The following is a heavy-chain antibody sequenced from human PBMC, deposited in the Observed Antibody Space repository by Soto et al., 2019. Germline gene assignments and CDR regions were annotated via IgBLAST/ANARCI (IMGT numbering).Heavy chain of an antibody. V-gene: IGHV4-39*01. D-gene: IGHD5-18*01. CDR1: GDSISSSSYY. CDR3: ARHFGGYSYGYVFDS. CDR2: ILYTGST. Sequence: QLQLQESGPGLVKPSETLSLMCTVSGDSISSSSYYWGWVRQPPGKGLEWIGSILYTGSTFYNPSLYSRVTISVDTSKNQFSLKMSSVTAADTAVYYCARHFGGYSYGYVFDSWGQGSLVTVSS. J-gene: IGHJ4*02.